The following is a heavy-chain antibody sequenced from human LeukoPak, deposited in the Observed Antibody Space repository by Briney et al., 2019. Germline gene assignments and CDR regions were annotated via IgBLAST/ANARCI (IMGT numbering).Heavy chain of an antibody. CDR2: IDPSDSET. V-gene: IGHV5-51*01. CDR3: ARQTAMGRSGDY. J-gene: IGHJ4*02. Sequence: GESLKISCNASGCSFTSYWIGWVRQMPGKGREWMGIIDPSDSETRYTPSFQGQVTISVDNSLTPADLQWNSLKASDTAMYYCARQTAMGRSGDYWGQGTLVTVSS. D-gene: IGHD5-18*01. CDR1: GCSFTSYW.